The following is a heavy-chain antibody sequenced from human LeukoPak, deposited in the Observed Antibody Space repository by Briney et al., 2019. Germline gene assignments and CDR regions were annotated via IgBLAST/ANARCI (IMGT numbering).Heavy chain of an antibody. CDR2: IYYSGST. CDR3: ARVICSGGSCYTMDY. V-gene: IGHV4-61*08. CDR1: GGSVSSGDYY. D-gene: IGHD2-15*01. J-gene: IGHJ4*02. Sequence: SETLSLTCTVSGGSVSSGDYYWSWIRQPPGKGLEWIGYIYYSGSTKYNPSLKSRVTISVDTSKNQFSLKLSSVTAAATAVYYCARVICSGGSCYTMDYWGQGTLVTVSS.